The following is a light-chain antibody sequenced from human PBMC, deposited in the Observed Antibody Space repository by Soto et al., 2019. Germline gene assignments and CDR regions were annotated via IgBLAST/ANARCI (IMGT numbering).Light chain of an antibody. CDR3: QQYHKWPPST. Sequence: EIVLTQSPATLSSSPGERATLSCRASQTVSSKLAWYQHKPGQAPRLLIYGVSTRATGVPARISGSGSGTEFTLTISSLQSEDSAVYYCQQYHKWPPSTFGQGTKV. CDR2: GVS. J-gene: IGKJ1*01. CDR1: QTVSSK. V-gene: IGKV3-15*01.